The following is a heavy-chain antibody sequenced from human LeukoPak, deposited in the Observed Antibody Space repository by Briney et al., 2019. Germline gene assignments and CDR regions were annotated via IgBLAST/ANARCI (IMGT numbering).Heavy chain of an antibody. CDR1: GFTFSSYG. V-gene: IGHV3-30*03. J-gene: IGHJ2*01. CDR2: ISYDGSNK. CDR3: ARKGGSYGYWYFDL. D-gene: IGHD1-26*01. Sequence: PGGSLRLSCAASGFTFSSYGMHWVRQAPGKGLEWVAVISYDGSNKYYADSVKGRFTISRDNAKNSLYLQMNSLRAEDTAVYYCARKGGSYGYWYFDLWGRGTLVTVSS.